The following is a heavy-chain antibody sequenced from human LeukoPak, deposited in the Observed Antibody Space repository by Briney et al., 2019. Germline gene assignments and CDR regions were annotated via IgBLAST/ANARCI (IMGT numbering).Heavy chain of an antibody. V-gene: IGHV1-46*01. CDR3: ARGTKDSSGWYHFDY. J-gene: IGHJ4*02. CDR1: GYTFTGYY. D-gene: IGHD6-19*01. CDR2: INPSGGST. Sequence: ASVKVSCKASGYTFTGYYMHWVRQAPGQGLEWMGIINPSGGSTTYAQKFQGRVTMTRDMSTSTVYMELSSLRSEDTAVYYCARGTKDSSGWYHFDYWGQGTLVTVSS.